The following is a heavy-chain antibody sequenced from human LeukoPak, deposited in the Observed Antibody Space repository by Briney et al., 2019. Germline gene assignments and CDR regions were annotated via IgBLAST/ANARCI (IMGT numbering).Heavy chain of an antibody. J-gene: IGHJ4*02. V-gene: IGHV3-30-3*01. D-gene: IGHD6-25*01. CDR3: AREKGGPPRYSSGGYFDY. Sequence: PGGSLRLSCAASGFTFSSYAMHWVRQAPGKGLEGVAVISYDGSNKYYADSVKGRFTISRDNSKNTLYLQMNSLRAEDTAVYYCAREKGGPPRYSSGGYFDYWGQGTLVTVSS. CDR1: GFTFSSYA. CDR2: ISYDGSNK.